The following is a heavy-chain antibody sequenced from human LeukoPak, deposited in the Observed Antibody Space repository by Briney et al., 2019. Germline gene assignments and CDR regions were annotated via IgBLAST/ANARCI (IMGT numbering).Heavy chain of an antibody. CDR1: GGTFSSYA. V-gene: IGHV1-69*06. CDR3: ARVGESLDFDY. Sequence: ASVKVSCKASGGTFSSYAISWVRQAPGQGLEWMGRIIPIFGTANYAQKFQGRVTITAGKSTSTAYMELSSLRSEDTAVYYCARVGESLDFDYWGQGTLVTVSS. J-gene: IGHJ4*02. CDR2: IIPIFGTA. D-gene: IGHD3-16*01.